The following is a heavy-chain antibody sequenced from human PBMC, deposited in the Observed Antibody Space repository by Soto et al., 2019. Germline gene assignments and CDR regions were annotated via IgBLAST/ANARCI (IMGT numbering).Heavy chain of an antibody. Sequence: SETLSLTCTVSGGSLSAYYWSWIRQPPGKGLEWIGYIYYSGITNYNPSLKSRVTLLVDTSKNQFSLNLSSVTAADTAVYYCAREGVGSSLSSLDLWGQGALVTVSS. J-gene: IGHJ5*02. CDR3: AREGVGSSLSSLDL. V-gene: IGHV4-59*01. CDR1: GGSLSAYY. CDR2: IYYSGIT. D-gene: IGHD6-6*01.